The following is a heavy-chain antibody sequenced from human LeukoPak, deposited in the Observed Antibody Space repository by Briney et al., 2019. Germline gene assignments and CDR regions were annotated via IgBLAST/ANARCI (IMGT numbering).Heavy chain of an antibody. CDR2: INPNSGGT. V-gene: IGHV1-2*02. Sequence: ASVKVSCKASGYTFTGNYMHWVRQAPGQGLEWMGWINPNSGGTNYAQKFQGRVTMTRDTSISTAYMELSRLRSDDTAVYYCARGYYDFWSGYYTGGSDYWGQGTLVTVSS. J-gene: IGHJ4*02. D-gene: IGHD3-3*01. CDR3: ARGYYDFWSGYYTGGSDY. CDR1: GYTFTGNY.